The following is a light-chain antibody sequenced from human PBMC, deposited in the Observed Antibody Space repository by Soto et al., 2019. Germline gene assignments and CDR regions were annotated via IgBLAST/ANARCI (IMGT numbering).Light chain of an antibody. Sequence: QSVLTQPRSVSGSPGQSVTISCTGTSSDVGGYNYVSWYQQYPGTAPKLMIYDVTNRPSGVSNRFSGSKSGNTASLTISGLQAEDEADYYCCSYTTSNTRQIVFGTGTKVTVL. V-gene: IGLV2-11*01. J-gene: IGLJ1*01. CDR3: CSYTTSNTRQIV. CDR2: DVT. CDR1: SSDVGGYNY.